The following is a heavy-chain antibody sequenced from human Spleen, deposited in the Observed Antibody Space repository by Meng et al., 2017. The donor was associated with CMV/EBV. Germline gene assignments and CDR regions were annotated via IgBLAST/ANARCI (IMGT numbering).Heavy chain of an antibody. CDR2: IYYLGGT. Sequence: GSLRLSCAVSGGSIRGSNYQWGWIRQSPGKGLEWVGNIYYLGGTLYNPSLKSRVTILVDTSKNQFSLKLDSVTAADTAVYFCARADEFCGSYYCDKVAFDMWGQGTVVTVSS. CDR3: ARADEFCGSYYCDKVAFDM. V-gene: IGHV4-39*07. J-gene: IGHJ3*02. CDR1: GGSIRGSNYQ. D-gene: IGHD1-26*01.